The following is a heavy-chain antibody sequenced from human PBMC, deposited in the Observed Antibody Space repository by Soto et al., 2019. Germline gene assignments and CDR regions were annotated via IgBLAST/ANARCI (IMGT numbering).Heavy chain of an antibody. Sequence: QVQLVQSGAEVKKPWASVKVSCKASGYTFSDYTIQWVRQAPGQRLEWMGWINADNSNTKYSQSFQDRVTITSDTSASTAYRELSSLRSEYTAVYYCARGGYPSRYYYYMDVWGEGTTVTVSS. CDR2: INADNSNT. CDR1: GYTFSDYT. V-gene: IGHV1-3*01. D-gene: IGHD3-22*01. J-gene: IGHJ6*03. CDR3: ARGGYPSRYYYYMDV.